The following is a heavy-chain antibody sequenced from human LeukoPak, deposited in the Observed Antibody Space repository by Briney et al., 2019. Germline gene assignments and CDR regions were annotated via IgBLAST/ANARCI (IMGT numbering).Heavy chain of an antibody. J-gene: IGHJ4*02. Sequence: GESLKISCKGSGYSFTSYWIGWVRQMPGKGLEWMGIIYPGDSDTRYSPSFQGQVTISADKSISTAYLQWSSLKASDTAMYYCARLGSLRKAVPGVNYWGQGALVTVSS. V-gene: IGHV5-51*01. CDR3: ARLGSLRKAVPGVNY. D-gene: IGHD3-10*01. CDR2: IYPGDSDT. CDR1: GYSFTSYW.